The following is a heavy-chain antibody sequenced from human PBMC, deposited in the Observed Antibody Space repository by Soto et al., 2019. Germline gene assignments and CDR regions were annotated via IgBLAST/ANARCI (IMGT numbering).Heavy chain of an antibody. Sequence: PGGSLRLSCAASGFTFSNAWMSRVRQAPGKGLEWVGRIKSKTDGGTTDYAAPVKGRFTISRDDSKNTLYLQMNSLKTEDTAVYYCTTDSPIFGTRHDYWGQGTLVTVSS. J-gene: IGHJ4*02. CDR3: TTDSPIFGTRHDY. CDR1: GFTFSNAW. CDR2: IKSKTDGGTT. V-gene: IGHV3-15*01. D-gene: IGHD3-3*01.